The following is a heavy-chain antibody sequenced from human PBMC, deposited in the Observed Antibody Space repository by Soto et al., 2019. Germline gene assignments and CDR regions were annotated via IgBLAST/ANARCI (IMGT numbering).Heavy chain of an antibody. CDR1: GFTFNSYG. D-gene: IGHD6-19*01. CDR2: ISYDGSNK. Sequence: VGSLRLSCAASGFTFNSYGMHWVRQAPGKGLEWVAVISYDGSNKYYADSVKGRFTISRDNSKNTLYLQMNSLRAEDTAVYYCAKENSGYSSGWYYFDYWGQGTLVTVSS. CDR3: AKENSGYSSGWYYFDY. J-gene: IGHJ4*02. V-gene: IGHV3-30*18.